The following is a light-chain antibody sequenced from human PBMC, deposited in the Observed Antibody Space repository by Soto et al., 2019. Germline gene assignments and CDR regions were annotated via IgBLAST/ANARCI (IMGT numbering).Light chain of an antibody. J-gene: IGLJ2*01. CDR2: HNN. CDR1: SFNVGSNT. V-gene: IGLV1-44*01. CDR3: AVWDDTLKAVV. Sequence: QSVVTQPPSASGTPGQRVTISCSGSSFNVGSNTVDWYQLLPGTAPKLLIYHNNQRPSGVPDRLSGSKSGTSASLAISGLQSEDEADYYCAVWDDTLKAVVFGGGTQLTVL.